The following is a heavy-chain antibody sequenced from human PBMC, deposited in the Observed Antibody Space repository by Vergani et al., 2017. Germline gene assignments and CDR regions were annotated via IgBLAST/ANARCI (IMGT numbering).Heavy chain of an antibody. CDR3: ARGVTLVAAAIQKYYYMDA. J-gene: IGHJ6*03. V-gene: IGHV4-34*01. CDR1: GGSFSGYY. D-gene: IGHD2-2*02. Sequence: QVQLQQWGAGLLKPSETLSLTCAVYGGSFSGYYWSWIRQPPGKGLEWIGEINHSGSTNYNPSLKSRVTISVDTSKNQFSLKLSSVTAADTAVYYCARGVTLVAAAIQKYYYMDAWGKGTTVTVSS. CDR2: INHSGST.